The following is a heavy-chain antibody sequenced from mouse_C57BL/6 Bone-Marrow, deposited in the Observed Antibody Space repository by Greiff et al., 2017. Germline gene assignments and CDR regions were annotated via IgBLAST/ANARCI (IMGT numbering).Heavy chain of an antibody. CDR2: IYPGDGDT. D-gene: IGHD4-1*01. CDR3: ARRTGTSYFDY. Sequence: VQVVESGAELVKPGASVKISCKASGYAFSSYWMNWVKQRPGKGLEWIGQIYPGDGDTNYNGKFKGKATLTADKSSSTAYMQLSSLTSEDSAVYFCARRTGTSYFDYWGQGTTLTVSS. V-gene: IGHV1-80*01. CDR1: GYAFSSYW. J-gene: IGHJ2*01.